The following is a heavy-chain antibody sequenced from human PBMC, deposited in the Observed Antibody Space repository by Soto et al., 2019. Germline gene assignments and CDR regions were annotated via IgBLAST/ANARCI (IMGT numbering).Heavy chain of an antibody. D-gene: IGHD3-16*01. V-gene: IGHV3-23*01. Sequence: EVQLLESGGGLVQPGGSLILSCAASGFTFYSYAMYWVRQAPGKGLEWISGISVSGYSTDYADSVKGRFTISRDNSMDTLYLQMTRLPTEDTAVYYCAKERFGAVSGLYYYHYGMDVWGQGTTVTVSS. CDR1: GFTFYSYA. CDR3: AKERFGAVSGLYYYHYGMDV. CDR2: ISVSGYST. J-gene: IGHJ6*02.